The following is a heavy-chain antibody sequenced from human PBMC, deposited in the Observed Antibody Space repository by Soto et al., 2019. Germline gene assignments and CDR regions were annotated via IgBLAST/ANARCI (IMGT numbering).Heavy chain of an antibody. CDR3: ARDKVPYSKHPYYMDV. J-gene: IGHJ6*03. CDR1: GYTFTSYG. V-gene: IGHV1-18*01. D-gene: IGHD4-4*01. Sequence: ASVKVSCKASGYTFTSYGISWVRQAPGQGLERMGWISAYNGNTNYAQKLQGRVTMTTDTSTSTANMEQRSLRSNDTVVYYCARDKVPYSKHPYYMDVWGKGTTVTVSS. CDR2: ISAYNGNT.